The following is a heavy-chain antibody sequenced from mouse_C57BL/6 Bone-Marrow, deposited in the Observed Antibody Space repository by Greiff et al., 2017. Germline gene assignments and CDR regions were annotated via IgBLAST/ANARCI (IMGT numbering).Heavy chain of an antibody. V-gene: IGHV1-64*01. Sequence: QVQLQQPGAELVKPGASVKLSCKASGYTFTSYWMHWVKQRPGQGLEWIGMIHPNSGSTNYHEKFKSKATLTVDKSSSTAYMQLSSLTSEDSAVYYCARLGYGNSYYWGQGTTLTVAS. CDR2: IHPNSGST. J-gene: IGHJ2*01. CDR1: GYTFTSYW. D-gene: IGHD2-1*01. CDR3: ARLGYGNSYY.